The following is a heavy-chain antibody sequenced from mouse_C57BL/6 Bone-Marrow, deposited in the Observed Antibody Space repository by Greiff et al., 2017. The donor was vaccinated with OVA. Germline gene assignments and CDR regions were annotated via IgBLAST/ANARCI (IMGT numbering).Heavy chain of an antibody. D-gene: IGHD1-1*01. J-gene: IGHJ3*01. V-gene: IGHV1-50*01. CDR2: IDPSDSYT. CDR3: ATTVGGAY. CDR1: GYTFTSYW. Sequence: QVQLQQPGAELVKPGASVKLSCKASGYTFTSYWMQWVKQTPGQGLEWIGEIDPSDSYTNYNQKFKGKATLTVDTSSSTAYMQLSSLTSEDSAVYYCATTVGGAYWGQGTLVTVSA.